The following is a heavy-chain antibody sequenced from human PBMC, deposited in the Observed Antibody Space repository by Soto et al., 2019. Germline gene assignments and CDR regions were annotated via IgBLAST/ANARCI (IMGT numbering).Heavy chain of an antibody. CDR1: GGSISSYY. Sequence: SETLSLTCTVSGGSISSYYWSWIRQPPGKGLEWIGYIYYSGSTNYNPSLKSRVTISVDTSKNRFSLRLSSVTAADTAVYYCARVWGGAFDFWGQGTMVTVS. CDR3: ARVWGGAFDF. V-gene: IGHV4-59*01. J-gene: IGHJ3*01. D-gene: IGHD3-10*01. CDR2: IYYSGST.